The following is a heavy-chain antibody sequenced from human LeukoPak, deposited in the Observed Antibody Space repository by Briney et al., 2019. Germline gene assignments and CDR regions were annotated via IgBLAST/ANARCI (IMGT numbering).Heavy chain of an antibody. V-gene: IGHV4-59*12. CDR2: IYYSGST. J-gene: IGHJ4*02. CDR1: GGSISSYY. D-gene: IGHD1-26*01. Sequence: SETLSLTCTVSGGSISSYYWSWIRQPPGKGLEWIGYIYYSGSTYYNPSLKSRVTISVDTSKNQFSLKLSSVTAADTAVYYCARDSVYSGSSLDYWGQGALVTVSS. CDR3: ARDSVYSGSSLDY.